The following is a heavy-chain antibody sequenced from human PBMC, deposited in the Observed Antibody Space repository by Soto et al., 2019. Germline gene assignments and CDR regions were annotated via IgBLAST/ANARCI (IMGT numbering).Heavy chain of an antibody. J-gene: IGHJ4*02. Sequence: PGGSLRLSCAASGFTFSTYAMHWVRQAPGKGLEWVARISHDGINTYYADSVRGRFTISRDNFRSILFLQMNNLRDEDTALYYCAKDRHPDGIWTFDAWGQGTLVTVSS. D-gene: IGHD1-1*01. V-gene: IGHV3-30-3*01. CDR1: GFTFSTYA. CDR2: ISHDGINT. CDR3: AKDRHPDGIWTFDA.